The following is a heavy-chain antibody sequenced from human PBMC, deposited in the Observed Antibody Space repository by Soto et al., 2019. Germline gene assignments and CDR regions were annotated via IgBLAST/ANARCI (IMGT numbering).Heavy chain of an antibody. D-gene: IGHD1-20*01. Sequence: GGSLRLSCAASGFTFSDYYMSWIRQAPGKGLEWVSYISSSSSYTNYADSVKGRFTISRDNAKNSLYLQMNSLRAEDTAVYYCARDSVYNWNGWFDPWGQGTLVTVSS. CDR2: ISSSSSYT. J-gene: IGHJ5*02. CDR1: GFTFSDYY. V-gene: IGHV3-11*06. CDR3: ARDSVYNWNGWFDP.